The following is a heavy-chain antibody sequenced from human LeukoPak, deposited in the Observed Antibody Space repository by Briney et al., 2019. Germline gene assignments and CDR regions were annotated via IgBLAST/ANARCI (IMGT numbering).Heavy chain of an antibody. J-gene: IGHJ4*02. V-gene: IGHV1-69*13. CDR3: ARVGIVVVPAAIMDSSSSGLPV. Sequence: SVNVSCKASGGIFSSYAISWVRQASGQGLERMGGIIPIFGTANYAQKFQGRVTITADESTSTAYMELSRLRSDDTAVYYCARVGIVVVPAAIMDSSSSGLPVWGQGTLVTVSS. CDR1: GGIFSSYA. D-gene: IGHD2-2*03. CDR2: IIPIFGTA.